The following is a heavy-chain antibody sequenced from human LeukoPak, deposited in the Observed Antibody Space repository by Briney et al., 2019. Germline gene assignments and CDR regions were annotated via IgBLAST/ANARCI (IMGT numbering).Heavy chain of an antibody. CDR3: AKRRGGSYYDAFNI. Sequence: GGSLRLSCAASGFTFSSYAMSWVRQAPGKGLEWVSAISVSGGSTYYADSLKGRFTISRDNPKNTLHLQMNSLRAEDTAVYYCAKRRGGSYYDAFNICGQGTMVTVSS. CDR1: GFTFSSYA. D-gene: IGHD1-26*01. V-gene: IGHV3-23*01. CDR2: ISVSGGST. J-gene: IGHJ3*02.